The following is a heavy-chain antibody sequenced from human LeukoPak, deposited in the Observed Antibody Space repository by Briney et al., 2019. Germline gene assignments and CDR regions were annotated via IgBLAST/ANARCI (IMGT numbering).Heavy chain of an antibody. J-gene: IGHJ3*02. CDR3: AKGRDSSGYFSPTDAFDI. V-gene: IGHV1-2*02. D-gene: IGHD3-22*01. Sequence: GASVKVSCKASGYTFTGYYMHWVRQAPGQGLEWMGWINPNSGGTNYAQKFQGRVTMTRDTSISTAYMELTRLRSDDTAVYYCAKGRDSSGYFSPTDAFDIWGQGTMVTVSS. CDR2: INPNSGGT. CDR1: GYTFTGYY.